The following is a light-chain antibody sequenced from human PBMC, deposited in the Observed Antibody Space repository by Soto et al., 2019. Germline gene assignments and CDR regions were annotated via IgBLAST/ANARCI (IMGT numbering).Light chain of an antibody. CDR1: SSDVGGYNY. CDR3: SSYTSSSTLCYV. J-gene: IGLJ1*01. Sequence: TSSDVGGYNYVSWYQQHPGKAPKLMIHDVSNRPSGVSNRFSGSKSGNTASLTISGLQAEDEADYYCSSYTSSSTLCYVFGTVSKFIV. V-gene: IGLV2-14*04. CDR2: DVS.